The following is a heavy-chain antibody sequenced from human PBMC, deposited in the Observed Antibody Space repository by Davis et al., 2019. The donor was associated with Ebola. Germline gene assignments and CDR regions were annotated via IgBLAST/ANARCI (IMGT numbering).Heavy chain of an antibody. CDR1: GYTFINYG. J-gene: IGHJ4*02. CDR2: IRTYDGNT. CDR3: ARDHRIVAHGTPFDY. V-gene: IGHV1-18*04. Sequence: AASVKVSCKASGYTFINYGITWVRQAPGQSLEWLGWIRTYDGNTNYAQKLQGRVTMTTDTSTRTAYMELRSLRSDDTAVYYCARDHRIVAHGTPFDYWGQGTLVTVSS. D-gene: IGHD6-13*01.